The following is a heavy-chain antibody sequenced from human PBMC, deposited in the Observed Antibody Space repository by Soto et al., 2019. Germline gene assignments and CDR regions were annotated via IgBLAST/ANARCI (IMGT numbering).Heavy chain of an antibody. V-gene: IGHV3-43D*04. CDR3: AKSLYYYDSSPLDH. CDR2: TNSDGTDS. CDR1: GFDFVDYA. J-gene: IGHJ4*02. Sequence: GGSLRLSCASAGFDFVDYAMHWVRQVPGKGLEWVSLTNSDGTDSYYMDSVKGRFTISRDNAKSTRYLQIGRLRPEDTALYFCAKSLYYYDSSPLDHWGQGTLVTVSS. D-gene: IGHD3-22*01.